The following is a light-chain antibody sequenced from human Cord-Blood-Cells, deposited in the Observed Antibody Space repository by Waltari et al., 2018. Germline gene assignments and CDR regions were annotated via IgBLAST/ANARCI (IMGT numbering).Light chain of an antibody. Sequence: DIQMTQSPSTLSPSVGDRVTITCRASQSISSGLAWYQQKPGKAPKLLIYKASSLESGVPSRFSGSGSGTEFTLTISSLQPDDFATYYCQQYNSYSYSFGQGTKLEIK. CDR1: QSISSG. CDR2: KAS. CDR3: QQYNSYSYS. J-gene: IGKJ2*03. V-gene: IGKV1-5*03.